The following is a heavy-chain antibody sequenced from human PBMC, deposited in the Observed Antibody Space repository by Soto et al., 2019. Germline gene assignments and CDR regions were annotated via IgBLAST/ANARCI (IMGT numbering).Heavy chain of an antibody. CDR2: INPNSGT. Sequence: ASVKVSCKASGDMFTGYYIHWVRQAPGQGLEWMGWINPNSGTNYAQNFQGRVTMTRDTSMSTLYMELNRLTSDDTSVYYCATRHTSPRDAFNVWGQGTKV. V-gene: IGHV1-2*02. CDR3: ATRHTSPRDAFNV. J-gene: IGHJ3*01. CDR1: GDMFTGYY. D-gene: IGHD2-2*01.